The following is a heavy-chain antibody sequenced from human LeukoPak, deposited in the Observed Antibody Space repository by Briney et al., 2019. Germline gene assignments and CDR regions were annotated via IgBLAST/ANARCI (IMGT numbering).Heavy chain of an antibody. CDR2: IYYSGST. D-gene: IGHD5-18*01. Sequence: PSETLSLTCTVSGGSISSYYWSWIRQPPGKGLEWIGYIYYSGSTNYNPSLKSRVTISVDTSKNQFSLNLSSVTAADTAVYYCARTIQLWLPEGSGSFGYWGQGTLVTVSS. CDR3: ARTIQLWLPEGSGSFGY. J-gene: IGHJ4*02. CDR1: GGSISSYY. V-gene: IGHV4-59*01.